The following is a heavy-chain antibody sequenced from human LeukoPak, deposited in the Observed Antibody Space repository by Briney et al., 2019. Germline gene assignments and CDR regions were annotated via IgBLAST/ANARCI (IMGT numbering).Heavy chain of an antibody. CDR2: INHSGST. CDR1: GGSISSTTYY. Sequence: SETLSLTCIVSGGSISSTTYYWGWIRQPPGKGLEWIGEINHSGSTNYNPSLKSRVTISVDTSKNQFSLKLSSVTAADTAVYYCARGLPYYDFWSGYLNWFDPWGQGTLVTVSS. J-gene: IGHJ5*02. V-gene: IGHV4-39*07. D-gene: IGHD3-3*01. CDR3: ARGLPYYDFWSGYLNWFDP.